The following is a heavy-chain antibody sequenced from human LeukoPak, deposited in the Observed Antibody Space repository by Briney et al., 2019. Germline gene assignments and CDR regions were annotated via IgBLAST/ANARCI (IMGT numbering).Heavy chain of an antibody. CDR3: AKDRGGRGYWYSGSLGGFDY. Sequence: QPGRSLRLSCAASGFTFSSYGMHWVRQAPGKGLEWISLIGWDGGSASYADSVKGRFTISRDDSKNSLYLQMNSLRADDTALYYCAKDRGGRGYWYSGSLGGFDYWGQGTRVTVSS. CDR2: IGWDGGSA. CDR1: GFTFSSYG. D-gene: IGHD1-26*01. V-gene: IGHV3-43D*03. J-gene: IGHJ4*02.